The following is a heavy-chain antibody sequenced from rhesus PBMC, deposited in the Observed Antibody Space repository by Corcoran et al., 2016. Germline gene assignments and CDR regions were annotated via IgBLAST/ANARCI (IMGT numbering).Heavy chain of an antibody. CDR2: ISYSGST. CDR3: ARNYCSSTFCSSVY. D-gene: IGHD2-15*01. CDR1: GYSISSGYG. J-gene: IGHJ4*01. Sequence: QLQLQESGPGLVKPSETLSLTCAVSGYSISSGYGWSWIRQSPGKGLEWIGYISYSGSTSDNPSLKSRVTISRDTSKNQFSLKLSSVTAADTAVYYCARNYCSSTFCSSVYWGQGVLVTVSS. V-gene: IGHV4-122*02.